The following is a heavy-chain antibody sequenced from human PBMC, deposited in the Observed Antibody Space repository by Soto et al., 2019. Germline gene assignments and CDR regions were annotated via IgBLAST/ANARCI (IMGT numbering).Heavy chain of an antibody. CDR1: GVTFSSYA. CDR2: ISGSGGST. Sequence: EVQLLESGGGLVQPGGSLRLSCAASGVTFSSYAMSWVRQAPGKGLEWVSAISGSGGSTYYADSVKGRFTISGDNSQTTLVPQLITLRAADTTVYYCAKDHRPYGELYPTPFAYWGQGTLVTVSS. V-gene: IGHV3-23*01. CDR3: AKDHRPYGELYPTPFAY. J-gene: IGHJ4*02. D-gene: IGHD3-10*01.